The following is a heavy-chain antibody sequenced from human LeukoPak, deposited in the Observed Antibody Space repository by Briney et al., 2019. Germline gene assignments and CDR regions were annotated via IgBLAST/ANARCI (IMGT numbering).Heavy chain of an antibody. CDR1: GFTFSNYY. V-gene: IGHV3-11*04. Sequence: GGSLRLSCAASGFTFSNYYMSWIRQAPGKGLVWVSYISSRSSNKEYADSVKGRFTISRDNSKDSLFLQMDSLRAEDSAIYYCAREGWDLNALDIWGQGTMVTVSP. D-gene: IGHD1-26*01. CDR2: ISSRSSNK. J-gene: IGHJ3*02. CDR3: AREGWDLNALDI.